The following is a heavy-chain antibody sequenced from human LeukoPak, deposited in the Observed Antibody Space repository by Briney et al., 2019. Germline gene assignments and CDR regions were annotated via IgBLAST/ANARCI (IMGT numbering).Heavy chain of an antibody. V-gene: IGHV3-7*04. CDR1: GFTFGNYW. CDR2: INQGGSEK. J-gene: IGHJ4*02. CDR3: ARDEK. Sequence: PGGSLRLSCAGSGFTFGNYWMSWVRQAPGKGLEWVANINQGGSEKSYVDSVKGRFTISRDNAKNSLYLQMNSLRVDDTAVYYCARDEKWGQGTLVTVSS.